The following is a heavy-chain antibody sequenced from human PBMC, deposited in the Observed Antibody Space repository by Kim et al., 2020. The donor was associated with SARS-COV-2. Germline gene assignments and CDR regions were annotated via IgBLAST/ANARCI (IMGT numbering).Heavy chain of an antibody. D-gene: IGHD5-12*01. CDR3: ATVATRSLGFDP. J-gene: IGHJ5*02. Sequence: SYADSVKGRFTASRDNAQTSLYLQMNSPRDEDTARYYCATVATRSLGFDPWGQGTLVTVSS. V-gene: IGHV3-48*02.